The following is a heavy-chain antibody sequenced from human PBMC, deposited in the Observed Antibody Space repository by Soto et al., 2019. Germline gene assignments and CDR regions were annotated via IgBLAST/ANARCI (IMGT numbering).Heavy chain of an antibody. V-gene: IGHV5-51*01. CDR3: ARRGGYYYGLDV. D-gene: IGHD3-3*01. Sequence: HGESRKISCQASGYTFATYWIGWVRQMPGKGLEWMGIIHPGDSDTKYSPSFKGQVTISADMSISTAYLQWSSLKASDTAMYYCARRGGYYYGLDVWGPGTTVTVSS. CDR2: IHPGDSDT. J-gene: IGHJ6*02. CDR1: GYTFATYW.